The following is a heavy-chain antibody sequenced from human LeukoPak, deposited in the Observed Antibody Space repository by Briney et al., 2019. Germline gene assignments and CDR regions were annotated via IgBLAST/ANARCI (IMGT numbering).Heavy chain of an antibody. D-gene: IGHD2-15*01. J-gene: IGHJ3*02. CDR1: GFTFCSFG. CDR3: ARSFCSGDSCYPDAFLI. CDR2: IWYDGTNT. Sequence: GGSLRHSRARSGFTFCSFGVHLVPQAPGKGLEWVAVIWYDGTNTYYADSVKGRFTISRDNSKNTLYLQMNSLRAEDTAVYYCARSFCSGDSCYPDAFLICGQGTMVTVSS. V-gene: IGHV3-33*01.